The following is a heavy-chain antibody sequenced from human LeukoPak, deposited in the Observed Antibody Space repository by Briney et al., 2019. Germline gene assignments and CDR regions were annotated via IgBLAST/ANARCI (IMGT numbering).Heavy chain of an antibody. CDR2: IIVGSGAT. Sequence: SVKVSCKASGFTSTNFAVQWVRQARGQRLEWIGWIIVGSGATKCAQDFQERVTITRDLSTSTLYMELRSLTSEDTAVYYCAADLSNPRMGASYLDSWGQETLVTVSS. CDR3: AADLSNPRMGASYLDS. V-gene: IGHV1-58*01. D-gene: IGHD3-16*01. CDR1: GFTSTNFA. J-gene: IGHJ4*02.